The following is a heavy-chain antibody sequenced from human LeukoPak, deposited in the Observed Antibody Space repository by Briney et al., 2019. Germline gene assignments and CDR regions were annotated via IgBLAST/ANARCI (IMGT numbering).Heavy chain of an antibody. J-gene: IGHJ4*02. D-gene: IGHD1-14*01. CDR3: AREMGLTDRAVDY. CDR1: GFTFSSYE. V-gene: IGHV3-21*05. Sequence: GGSLRLSCAASGFTFSSYEMNWVRQAPGKGLEWVSYISSSSSYIYYADSVKGRFTISRDNAKNSLYLQMNSLRAEDTAVYYCAREMGLTDRAVDYWGQGTLVTVSS. CDR2: ISSSSSYI.